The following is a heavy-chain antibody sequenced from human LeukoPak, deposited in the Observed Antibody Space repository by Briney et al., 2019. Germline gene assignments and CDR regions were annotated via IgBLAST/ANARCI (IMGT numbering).Heavy chain of an antibody. Sequence: ASVKASCKASGYTFTSYVISWVRQAPGQGLEWMGWINAYNGNTNYAQNLQGRVTMTTDTSSSTTYMELRSLRSDDTAVYYCARDRVSYSDSSGYYRWGQGTLVTASS. CDR1: GYTFTSYV. D-gene: IGHD3-22*01. CDR2: INAYNGNT. J-gene: IGHJ4*02. V-gene: IGHV1-18*01. CDR3: ARDRVSYSDSSGYYR.